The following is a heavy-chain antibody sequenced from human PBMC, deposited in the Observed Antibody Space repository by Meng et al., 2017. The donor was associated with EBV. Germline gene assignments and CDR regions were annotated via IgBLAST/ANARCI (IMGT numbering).Heavy chain of an antibody. Sequence: QVQRVRSGAEVKKPGASVKVSCKASGYTFTCYYMHWVRQAPGQGLEWMGRINPNSGGTNYAQKFQGRVTMTRDTSISTAYMELSRLRSDDTAVYYCARVGIAVAGTGDYWGQGTLVTVSS. J-gene: IGHJ4*02. CDR2: INPNSGGT. D-gene: IGHD6-19*01. CDR1: GYTFTCYY. V-gene: IGHV1-2*06. CDR3: ARVGIAVAGTGDY.